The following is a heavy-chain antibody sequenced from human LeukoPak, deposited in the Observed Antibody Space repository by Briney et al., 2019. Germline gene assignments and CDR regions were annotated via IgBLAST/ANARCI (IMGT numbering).Heavy chain of an antibody. CDR1: VGSFSGYY. J-gene: IGHJ3*02. CDR2: INHSGST. Sequence: SETLSLTCAVYVGSFSGYYWSWIRQPPGKGLEWIGEINHSGSTKYNPSLKSRVTISVDTSKNQFFLKLSSVTAADTAVYYCARGLRYSSSWYGAFDIWGQGTMVIVSS. CDR3: ARGLRYSSSWYGAFDI. V-gene: IGHV4-34*01. D-gene: IGHD6-13*01.